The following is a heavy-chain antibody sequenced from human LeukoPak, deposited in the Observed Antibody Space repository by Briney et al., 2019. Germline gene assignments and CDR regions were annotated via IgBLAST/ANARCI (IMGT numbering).Heavy chain of an antibody. D-gene: IGHD3-22*01. CDR1: GYTFTSYG. CDR3: ARAGRRYYYDSSGYFYDYFDY. Sequence: ASVKVSCKASGYTFTSYGISWVRQAPGQGLEWMGWISAYNGNTNYAQKLQGRVTMTTDTSTSTAYMELRSLRSDDTAVYYCARAGRRYYYDSSGYFYDYFDYWGQGTLVTVSS. V-gene: IGHV1-18*01. CDR2: ISAYNGNT. J-gene: IGHJ4*02.